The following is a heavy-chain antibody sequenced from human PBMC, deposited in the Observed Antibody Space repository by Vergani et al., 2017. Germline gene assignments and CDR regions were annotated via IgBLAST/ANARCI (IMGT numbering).Heavy chain of an antibody. J-gene: IGHJ6*03. D-gene: IGHD1/OR15-1a*01. Sequence: VQLVESGGGLVKPGGSLRLSCAASGFTFSTYTMTWVRQAPGKGLEWVSSISSSSSYIYYADSVKGRFTISRDNATNSLYLQMNSLRAEDTAVYYCARDAPKRTYYYYMDVWGKGTTVTVSS. V-gene: IGHV3-21*01. CDR2: ISSSSSYI. CDR1: GFTFSTYT. CDR3: ARDAPKRTYYYYMDV.